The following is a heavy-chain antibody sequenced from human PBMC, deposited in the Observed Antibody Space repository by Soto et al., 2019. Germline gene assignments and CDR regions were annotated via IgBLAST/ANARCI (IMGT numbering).Heavy chain of an antibody. D-gene: IGHD3-10*01. V-gene: IGHV4-59*01. CDR3: ARGGSEGGLDI. Sequence: QMQLQESGPGVVKPSETLSLTCTVSGAPISVFYWTWIRQAPGKGLEWIGYLYYTGNTNYNPSVKSRVAMSMDTSKKHFYLTLTSATAADTAMYFCARGGSEGGLDIWGQGTTVTVSS. J-gene: IGHJ6*02. CDR2: LYYTGNT. CDR1: GAPISVFY.